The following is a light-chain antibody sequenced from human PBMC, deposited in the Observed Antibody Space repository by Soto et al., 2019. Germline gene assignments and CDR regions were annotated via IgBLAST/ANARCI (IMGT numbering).Light chain of an antibody. Sequence: IQLTQSPSSLSASVGDRVTITCRASPAIASFLAWYQQKPGKAPKLLIYKASTLKSGVPSRFSGSGSGTEFTLTISSLQPDDFATYYCQHYNSYSEAFGQGTKVDIK. J-gene: IGKJ1*01. CDR2: KAS. CDR3: QHYNSYSEA. V-gene: IGKV1-5*03. CDR1: PAIASF.